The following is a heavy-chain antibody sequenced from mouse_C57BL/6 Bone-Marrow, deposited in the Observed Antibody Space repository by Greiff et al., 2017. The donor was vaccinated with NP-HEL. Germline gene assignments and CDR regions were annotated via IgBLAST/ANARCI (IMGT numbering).Heavy chain of an antibody. J-gene: IGHJ4*01. D-gene: IGHD1-1*01. CDR3: ARYATVVASMDY. Sequence: VKLQESGPELVKPGASVKISCKASGYTFTDYYINWVKQRPGQGLEWIGWIFPGSGSTYYNEKFKGKATLTVDKSSSTAYMLLSSLTSEDSAVYFCARYATVVASMDYWGQGTSVTVSS. V-gene: IGHV1-75*01. CDR1: GYTFTDYY. CDR2: IFPGSGST.